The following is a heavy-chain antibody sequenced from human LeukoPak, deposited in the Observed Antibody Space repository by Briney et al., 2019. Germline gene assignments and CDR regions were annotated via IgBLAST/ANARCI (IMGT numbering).Heavy chain of an antibody. Sequence: GGSLRLSCAASGFTFGGYWMHWVRQAPGKGLVWVSRISTDGSSNTYADSVKGRFTISRDNAKNTLYLQMNSLRAEDTAVYYCARGRLTSSWYYFDYWGQGTLVTVSS. J-gene: IGHJ4*02. CDR2: ISTDGSSN. CDR3: ARGRLTSSWYYFDY. D-gene: IGHD6-19*01. V-gene: IGHV3-74*01. CDR1: GFTFGGYW.